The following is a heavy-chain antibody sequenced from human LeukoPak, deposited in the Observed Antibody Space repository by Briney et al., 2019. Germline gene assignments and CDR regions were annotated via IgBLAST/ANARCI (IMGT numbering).Heavy chain of an antibody. CDR3: VRPDDNSFDF. CDR1: GGSISSGSYY. V-gene: IGHV4-39*01. J-gene: IGHJ3*01. CDR2: IYETGST. Sequence: SQTLSLTCTVSGGSISSGSYYWGWIRQPPGRGLEWIGNIYETGSTNYNPSLKSRVTISVDTSKNQFSLKLSSVTAADTAVYYCVRPDDNSFDFWGQGTMVTVSS. D-gene: IGHD3-9*01.